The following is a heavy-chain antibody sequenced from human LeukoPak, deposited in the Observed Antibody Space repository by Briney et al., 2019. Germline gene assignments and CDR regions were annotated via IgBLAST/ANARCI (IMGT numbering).Heavy chain of an antibody. CDR1: GGSFSGYY. CDR2: INHSGST. CDR3: ARGRGYSGYDSYYFDY. Sequence: PSETLSLTCAVYGGSFSGYYWSWIRQPPGKGLEWIGEINHSGSTNYNPSLTSRVTISVDTSKNQFSLKLSSVTAADTAVYYCARGRGYSGYDSYYFDYWGQGTLVTVSS. D-gene: IGHD5-12*01. V-gene: IGHV4-34*01. J-gene: IGHJ4*02.